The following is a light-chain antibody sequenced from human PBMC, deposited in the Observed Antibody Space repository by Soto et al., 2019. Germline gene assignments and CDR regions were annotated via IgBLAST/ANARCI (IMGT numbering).Light chain of an antibody. CDR1: QSVSGNY. J-gene: IGKJ4*01. Sequence: EIVLTQSPGALSLSPGERATLSGRASQSVSGNYLAWYQQKFGQAPWLLIYGASSRATGIPDRFSGSGSGTDFTLTISRVETEDFAVYYCQKYGGSPLLTFGGGTRVEIK. V-gene: IGKV3-20*01. CDR2: GAS. CDR3: QKYGGSPLLT.